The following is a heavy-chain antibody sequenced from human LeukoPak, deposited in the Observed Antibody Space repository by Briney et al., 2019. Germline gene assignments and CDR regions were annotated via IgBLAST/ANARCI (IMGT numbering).Heavy chain of an antibody. CDR2: ISGTGGST. V-gene: IGHV3-23*01. D-gene: IGHD3-16*02. J-gene: IGHJ4*02. CDR3: AKDPYDYVWGSYPGGETRAYYFDY. Sequence: GGSLRLSCAASGFTFSSYAMSWVRQAPGKGLEWVSAISGTGGSTYYADSVKGRFTISRDNSKNTLYLQMNSLRAEDTAVYYCAKDPYDYVWGSYPGGETRAYYFDYWGQGTLVTVSS. CDR1: GFTFSSYA.